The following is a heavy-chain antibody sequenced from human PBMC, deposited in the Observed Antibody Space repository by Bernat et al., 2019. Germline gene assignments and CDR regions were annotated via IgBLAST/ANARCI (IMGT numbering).Heavy chain of an antibody. CDR2: ISGSGGST. V-gene: IGHV3-23*04. J-gene: IGHJ4*02. CDR3: ARAHYSGSRGPSRY. Sequence: EVQLVESGGGLVQPGGSLRLSCVASGFTFSSYAMSWVRQAPGKGLEWVSAISGSGGSTYYADSVKGRFTISRDNSKNTLYLQMNSLRAEDTAVYYCARAHYSGSRGPSRYCGQGTLLTVS. CDR1: GFTFSSYA. D-gene: IGHD3-10*01.